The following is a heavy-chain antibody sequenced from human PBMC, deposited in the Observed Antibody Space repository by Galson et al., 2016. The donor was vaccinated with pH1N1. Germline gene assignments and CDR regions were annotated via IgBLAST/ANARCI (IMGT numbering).Heavy chain of an antibody. D-gene: IGHD2-21*02. V-gene: IGHV1-69*13. CDR1: GGTFSSFG. CDR2: IIGMFAKT. Sequence: SVKVSCKDSGGTFSSFGISWVRQAPGQGLEWMGGIIGMFAKTNYAQKFQGRVTITADELTSTAYMDLSSLTSEDTAVYYCARYPGYMVTALDNWGHGTVVTVSS. CDR3: ARYPGYMVTALDN. J-gene: IGHJ4*01.